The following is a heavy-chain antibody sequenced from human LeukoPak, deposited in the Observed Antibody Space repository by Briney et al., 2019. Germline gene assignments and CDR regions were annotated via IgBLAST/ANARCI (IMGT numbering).Heavy chain of an antibody. J-gene: IGHJ6*03. CDR3: ASTNLQHLSYYYYYMDV. D-gene: IGHD6-13*01. CDR1: GGTFSSYA. Sequence: SVKVSCKASGGTFSSYAISWVRQAPGQGLEWMGGIIPIFGTANYARKFQGRVTITTDESTSTAYMELSSLRSEDTAVYYCASTNLQHLSYYYYYMDVWGKGTTVTVSS. V-gene: IGHV1-69*05. CDR2: IIPIFGTA.